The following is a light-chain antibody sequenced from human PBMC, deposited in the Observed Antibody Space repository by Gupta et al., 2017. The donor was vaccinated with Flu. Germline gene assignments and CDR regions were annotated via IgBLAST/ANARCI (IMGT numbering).Light chain of an antibody. CDR2: GAS. J-gene: IGKJ4*01. V-gene: IGKV3/OR2-268*02. CDR3: QQDDNLPLT. Sequence: EIVMTQSPATLSLSPGERATLSCRASQSVSSSYLSWYQQKPGQAPRLLIYGASTRATGIPARFSGSGSGTDFTLTISSLQPEDFAVYYCQQDDNLPLTSGGGTKVEIK. CDR1: QSVSSSY.